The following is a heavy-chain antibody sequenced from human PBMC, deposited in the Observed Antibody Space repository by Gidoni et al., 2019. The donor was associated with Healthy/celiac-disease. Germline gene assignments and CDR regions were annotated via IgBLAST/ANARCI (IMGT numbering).Heavy chain of an antibody. Sequence: EVQLVESGGGLVQPARSLRLSCAASGFTFDDYAMHWVRQAPGKGLEWVSGISWNSAIIGYADSVKGRFTISRDNAKNSLYLQMNSLRAEDTALYYCAKGYYDFWSGYGMDVWGQGTTVTVSS. CDR3: AKGYYDFWSGYGMDV. CDR1: GFTFDDYA. J-gene: IGHJ6*02. CDR2: ISWNSAII. V-gene: IGHV3-9*01. D-gene: IGHD3-3*01.